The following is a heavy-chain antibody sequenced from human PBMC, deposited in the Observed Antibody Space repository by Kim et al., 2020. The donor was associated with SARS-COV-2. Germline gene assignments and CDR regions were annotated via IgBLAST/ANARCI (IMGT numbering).Heavy chain of an antibody. CDR1: GYTFTGYY. CDR2: INPNTGGT. Sequence: ASVKVSCKASGYTFTGYYIHWVRQAPGQGPEWMGRINPNTGGTNYAQKFQDWVTMTMDTSISTAYMEVSRLRSDDTAVYYCARLYYYGSGRLDNAFDIWGQGTLVTVSS. D-gene: IGHD3-10*01. J-gene: IGHJ3*02. CDR3: ARLYYYGSGRLDNAFDI. V-gene: IGHV1-2*04.